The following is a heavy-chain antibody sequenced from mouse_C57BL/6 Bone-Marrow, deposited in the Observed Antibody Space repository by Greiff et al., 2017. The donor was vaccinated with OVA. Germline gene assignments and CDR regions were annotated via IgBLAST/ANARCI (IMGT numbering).Heavy chain of an antibody. Sequence: EVKLQESGPGLVKPSQSLSLTCSVTGYSITSGYYWNWIRQFPGNKLEWMGYISYDGSNNYNPSLKNRISITRDKSKNQFFLKLNSVTTEDTATYYCAREPHWGYWYFDVWGTGTTVTVSS. CDR3: AREPHWGYWYFDV. CDR1: GYSITSGYY. CDR2: ISYDGSN. J-gene: IGHJ1*03. V-gene: IGHV3-6*01. D-gene: IGHD4-1*01.